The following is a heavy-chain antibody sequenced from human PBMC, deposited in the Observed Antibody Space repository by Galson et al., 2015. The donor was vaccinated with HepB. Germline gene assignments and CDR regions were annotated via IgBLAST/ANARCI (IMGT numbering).Heavy chain of an antibody. Sequence: SLRLSCAASGFTFSSYGLHWVRQAPGKGLEWVSFIQSDGSYNYYADSVRGRFTISRDNSKNTLFLQMNSLRPEDTAVYYCAKGFTRPDYWGQGTLVTVSS. V-gene: IGHV3-30*02. J-gene: IGHJ4*02. CDR3: AKGFTRPDY. CDR2: IQSDGSYN. CDR1: GFTFSSYG.